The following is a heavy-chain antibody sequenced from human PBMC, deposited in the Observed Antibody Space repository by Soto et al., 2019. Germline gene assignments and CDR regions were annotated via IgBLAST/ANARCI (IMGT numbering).Heavy chain of an antibody. CDR1: GYSFAGYW. CDR2: IDPSDSQT. V-gene: IGHV5-10-1*01. D-gene: IGHD5-12*01. Sequence: GESLKISCKGSGYSFAGYWITWVRQKPGKGLEWMGRIDPSDSQTYYSPSFRGHVTISVTKSITTVFLQWSSLRASDTAMYYCASLVATIDSYYYYGMDVWGQGTTVTVSS. J-gene: IGHJ6*02. CDR3: ASLVATIDSYYYYGMDV.